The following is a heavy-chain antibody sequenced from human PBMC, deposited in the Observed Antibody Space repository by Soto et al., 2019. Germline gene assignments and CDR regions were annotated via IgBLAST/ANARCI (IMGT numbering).Heavy chain of an antibody. CDR1: GFIFATHT. J-gene: IGHJ4*02. V-gene: IGHV3-21*02. CDR3: VKEGISNYNAYFDY. Sequence: VQLVESGGGLVKPGGSLRLSCAASGFIFATHTINWVRQAPGKGLEWVSSITGSGIYTRYADSVKGRFTISRDNAKASLYLQMNSLGAEATAVYYCVKEGISNYNAYFDYWGQGTLVHVSS. CDR2: ITGSGIYT. D-gene: IGHD4-4*01.